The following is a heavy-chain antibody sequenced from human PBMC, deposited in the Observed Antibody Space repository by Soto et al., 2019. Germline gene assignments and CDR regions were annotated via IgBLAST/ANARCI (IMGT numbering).Heavy chain of an antibody. V-gene: IGHV4-31*03. CDR3: ARQFSFYGMDV. CDR2: IYYSGST. Sequence: SETLSLTCTVSGGSISIGGYYWSWIRQHPGKGLEWIGYIYYSGSTYYNPSLKSRVTISVDTSKNQFSLKLSSVTAADTAVYYCARQFSFYGMDVWGQGTTVTVSS. CDR1: GGSISIGGYY. J-gene: IGHJ6*02.